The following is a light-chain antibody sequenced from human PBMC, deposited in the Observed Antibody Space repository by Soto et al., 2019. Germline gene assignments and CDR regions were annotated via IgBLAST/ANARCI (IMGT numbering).Light chain of an antibody. CDR3: GTWDSSLSAVV. CDR2: EVS. V-gene: IGLV2-14*01. CDR1: SSDVGGWPH. J-gene: IGLJ2*01. Sequence: QSALTQPTSVSASPGQSITISCAGTSSDVGGWPHVSWYQQHPGKAPKLVIYEVSNRPSGVSSRFSGSKSGSTASLTISGLQAEDEADYYCGTWDSSLSAVVFGGGTKLTVL.